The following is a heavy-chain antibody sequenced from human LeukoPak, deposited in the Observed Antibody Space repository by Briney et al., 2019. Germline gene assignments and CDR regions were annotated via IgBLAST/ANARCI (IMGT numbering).Heavy chain of an antibody. CDR2: INQYVSEK. J-gene: IGHJ5*02. D-gene: IGHD6-19*01. Sequence: GGSLRLSCAASGFTFSSYWVTWVRQAPGKGLEWVANINQYVSEKYYVDSVKGRFTISRDNAKNSLYLQMNSLRAEDTAVYYCARDPTQISGWFDPWGQGTLVTVSS. CDR3: ARDPTQISGWFDP. V-gene: IGHV3-7*01. CDR1: GFTFSSYW.